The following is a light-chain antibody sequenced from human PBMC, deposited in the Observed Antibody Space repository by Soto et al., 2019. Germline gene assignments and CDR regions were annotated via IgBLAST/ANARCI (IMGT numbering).Light chain of an antibody. V-gene: IGLV2-23*02. CDR3: CSYADSSTFYD. J-gene: IGLJ1*01. Sequence: QSALTQPASVSGSPGQSITISCTGTSSDVGSYNLVSWYQQHPGKAPKLMIYEVSKRPSGVSNRFSGSKSGNTASLTISGLQAEDEADYYCCSYADSSTFYDFGTGTKLTVL. CDR2: EVS. CDR1: SSDVGSYNL.